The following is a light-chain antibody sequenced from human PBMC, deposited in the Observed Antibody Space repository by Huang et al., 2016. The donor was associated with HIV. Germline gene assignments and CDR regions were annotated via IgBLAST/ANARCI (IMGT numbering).Light chain of an antibody. Sequence: IQLTQSPSSLSASVGDRVTITCRARQGIGTYLAWYQQKPGKAPKHLIYVASTLQSGVSSRFSGSGSGTDFTLTISSLQPEDVATYYCQQLNNYPYTFGQGTNLEIK. J-gene: IGKJ2*01. CDR3: QQLNNYPYT. V-gene: IGKV1-9*01. CDR1: QGIGTY. CDR2: VAS.